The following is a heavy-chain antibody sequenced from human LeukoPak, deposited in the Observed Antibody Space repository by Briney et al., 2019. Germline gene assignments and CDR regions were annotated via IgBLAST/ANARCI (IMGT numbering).Heavy chain of an antibody. CDR3: AKSTHGYEYQFDY. Sequence: ETPSPTCTVSGGSLSSYQRSLIPEPPREGPGGIGYIYYSGSTKYNPSLKSPVTISVDTSKNQFSLKVRSVTAADTAVYYCAKSTHGYEYQFDYWGQGTLATVSS. V-gene: IGHV4-59*01. D-gene: IGHD2-2*01. CDR2: IYYSGST. CDR1: GGSLSSYQ. J-gene: IGHJ4*02.